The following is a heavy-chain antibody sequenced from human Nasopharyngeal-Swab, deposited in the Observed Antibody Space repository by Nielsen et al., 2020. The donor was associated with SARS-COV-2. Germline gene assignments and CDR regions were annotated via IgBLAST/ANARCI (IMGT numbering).Heavy chain of an antibody. Sequence: GGSLRLSCAASGFTFSDHYLDWVRQAPGKGLEWVGRTRNKANSYTTEYPASVKGRYTISRDDSKNSLYLQMNSLKTEDTAVYYCARESKGYYYGMAVWGHGTTVTVSS. J-gene: IGHJ6*02. CDR2: TRNKANSYTT. CDR1: GFTFSDHY. CDR3: ARESKGYYYGMAV. V-gene: IGHV3-72*01.